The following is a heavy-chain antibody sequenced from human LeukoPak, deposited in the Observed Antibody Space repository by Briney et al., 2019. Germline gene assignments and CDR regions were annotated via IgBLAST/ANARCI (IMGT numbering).Heavy chain of an antibody. CDR3: ARLFIVGSGGWYSSWFDP. D-gene: IGHD6-19*01. J-gene: IGHJ5*02. V-gene: IGHV4-59*08. CDR1: GGSISSYY. CDR2: IYYSGST. Sequence: SETLSLTCTVSGGSISSYYWSWIRQPPGKGLEWIGYIYYSGSTNYNPSLKSRVTISVDTSKNQFSLKLSSVTAADTAVYYCARLFIVGSGGWYSSWFDPWGQGTLVTVSS.